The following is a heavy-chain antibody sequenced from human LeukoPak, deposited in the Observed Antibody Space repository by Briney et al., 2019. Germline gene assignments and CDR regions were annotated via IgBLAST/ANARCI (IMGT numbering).Heavy chain of an antibody. CDR1: GGSFSGYY. V-gene: IGHV4-34*01. J-gene: IGHJ4*02. D-gene: IGHD5-12*01. CDR2: INHSGST. Sequence: SETLSLTCAVYGGSFSGYYWSWIRQPPGKGLEWIGEINHSGSTNYNPSLKSRVTISVDTSKNQFSLKLSSVTAADTAVYYCARGGYAKGNYGGQGTLVTVSS. CDR3: ARGGYAKGNY.